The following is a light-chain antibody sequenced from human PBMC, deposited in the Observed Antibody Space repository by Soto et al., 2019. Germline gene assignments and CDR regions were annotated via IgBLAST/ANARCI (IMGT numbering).Light chain of an antibody. CDR2: NNN. Sequence: QSVLTQPPSVSGAPGQRVTISCTGSNSNIGAPFDVHWYQHLPGTAPKLLIYNNNNRPSGVPDRFSGSKSDTSASLAITGLQAEDEADYYCQSYDSSLSGYVFGTGTKVTVL. V-gene: IGLV1-40*01. CDR1: NSNIGAPFD. CDR3: QSYDSSLSGYV. J-gene: IGLJ1*01.